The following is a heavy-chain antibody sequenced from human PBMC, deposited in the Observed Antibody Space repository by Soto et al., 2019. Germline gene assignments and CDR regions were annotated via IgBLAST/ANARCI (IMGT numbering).Heavy chain of an antibody. D-gene: IGHD3-22*01. CDR3: ARDRTDSGYYTNWLDP. CDR1: GGTFCSDA. Sequence: SVKVSCTVSGGTFCSDAITWVRQAPGHGLGRVGRIIPIFGTTNYAQNLQGRVTISADKSTLTSYMELHSLTSDDTALYYCARDRTDSGYYTNWLDPWGQGTQVTVSS. CDR2: IIPIFGTT. J-gene: IGHJ5*02. V-gene: IGHV1-69*06.